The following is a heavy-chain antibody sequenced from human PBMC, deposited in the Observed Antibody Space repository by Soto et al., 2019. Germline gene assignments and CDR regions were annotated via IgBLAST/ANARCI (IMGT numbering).Heavy chain of an antibody. CDR2: IIPIFGTA. J-gene: IGHJ6*02. Sequence: SVKVSCKASGSTFSSYAISWVRQAPGQGLEWMGGIIPIFGTANYAQKFQGRVTITADKSTSTAYMELSSLRSEDTAVYYCARGLVVAATPYYYYDMDVWGQGTTVTVSS. D-gene: IGHD2-15*01. CDR1: GSTFSSYA. CDR3: ARGLVVAATPYYYYDMDV. V-gene: IGHV1-69*06.